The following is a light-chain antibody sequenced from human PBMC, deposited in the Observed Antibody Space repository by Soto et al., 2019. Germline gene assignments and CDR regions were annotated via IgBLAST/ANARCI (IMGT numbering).Light chain of an antibody. V-gene: IGLV2-8*01. CDR1: SSDVGGFNY. J-gene: IGLJ1*01. CDR3: SSYTSNNSFYV. CDR2: ELT. Sequence: QSALTQPPSASGSPGQSVTISCTATSSDVGGFNYVSWYQQHPGKAPKLIIYELTKRPSGVPDRFSGSKSGNTASLTVSGLQADDEADYYCSSYTSNNSFYVFGTGTKLTVL.